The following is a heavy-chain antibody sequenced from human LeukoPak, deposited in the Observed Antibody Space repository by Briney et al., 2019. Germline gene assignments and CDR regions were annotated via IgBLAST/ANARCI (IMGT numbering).Heavy chain of an antibody. CDR3: AGAAHHAVRITMIVVVITVPYYFDY. J-gene: IGHJ4*02. V-gene: IGHV3-66*03. CDR2: IYSCGST. CDR1: GFTVSSNY. Sequence: PGGSLRLSCAASGFTVSSNYMSWVRQAPGKGLEWVSVIYSCGSTYYADSVKGRFTISRDNSKNTLYLQMNSLRAEDTAVYYCAGAAHHAVRITMIVVVITVPYYFDYWGQGTLVTVSS. D-gene: IGHD3-22*01.